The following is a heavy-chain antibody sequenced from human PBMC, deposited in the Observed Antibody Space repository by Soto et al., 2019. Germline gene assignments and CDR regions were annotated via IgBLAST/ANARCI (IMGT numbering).Heavy chain of an antibody. Sequence: KPGGSLRLSCAASGFTFSSYSMNWVRQAPGKGLEWVSSISSSSSYIYYADSVKGRFTISRDNAKNSLYLQMNSLRAEDTAVYYCARDRTGDRRYNWFDPWGQGTLVTVSS. D-gene: IGHD7-27*01. CDR2: ISSSSSYI. CDR3: ARDRTGDRRYNWFDP. V-gene: IGHV3-21*01. J-gene: IGHJ5*02. CDR1: GFTFSSYS.